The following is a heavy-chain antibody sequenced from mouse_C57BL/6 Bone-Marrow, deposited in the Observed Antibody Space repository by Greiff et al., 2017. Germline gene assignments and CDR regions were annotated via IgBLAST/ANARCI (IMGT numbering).Heavy chain of an antibody. D-gene: IGHD2-1*01. CDR2: IWSGGST. V-gene: IGHV2-2*01. CDR3: ASIYYGKPPYAMDY. CDR1: GFSLTSYG. J-gene: IGHJ4*01. Sequence: QVQLKESGPGLVQPSQSLSITCTVSGFSLTSYGVHWVRQSPGKGLEWLGVIWSGGSTDYNAAFISRLSISKDNSKSQVFFKMNSLQADDTAIYYCASIYYGKPPYAMDYWGQGTSVTVSS.